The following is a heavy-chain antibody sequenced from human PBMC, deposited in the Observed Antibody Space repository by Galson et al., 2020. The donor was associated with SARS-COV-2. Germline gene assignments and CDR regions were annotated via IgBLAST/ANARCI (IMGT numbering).Heavy chain of an antibody. J-gene: IGHJ4*02. D-gene: IGHD1-1*01. Sequence: SQTPSLSCAIPGDRVSRNSAAWDWTRQPPSRGLEWQGRTYYRSKWINEYAVTVKSRITLKSETSKNQFSLQLNSVTPEDTDLYYSAGRTGTNSGFHYWGQGTMVTVSS. CDR2: TYYRSKWIN. V-gene: IGHV6-1*01. CDR1: GDRVSRNSAA. CDR3: AGRTGTNSGFHY.